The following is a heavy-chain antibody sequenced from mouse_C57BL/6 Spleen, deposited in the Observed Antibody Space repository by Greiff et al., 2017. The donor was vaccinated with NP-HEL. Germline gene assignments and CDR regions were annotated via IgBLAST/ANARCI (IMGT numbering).Heavy chain of an antibody. D-gene: IGHD1-1*01. CDR3: TSLSTVVAPRFAY. CDR2: IDPETGGT. Sequence: VQLQQSGAELVRPGASVTLSCKASGYTFTDYEMHWVKQTPVHGLEWIGAIDPETGGTAYNQKFKGKAILTAVKSSSTAYMELRSLTSEDSAVYYCTSLSTVVAPRFAYWGQGTLVTVSA. CDR1: GYTFTDYE. V-gene: IGHV1-15*01. J-gene: IGHJ3*01.